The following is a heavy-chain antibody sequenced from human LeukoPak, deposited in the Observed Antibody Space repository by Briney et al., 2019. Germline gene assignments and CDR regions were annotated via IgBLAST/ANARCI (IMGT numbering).Heavy chain of an antibody. J-gene: IGHJ4*02. CDR3: ARYRTSCNDY. Sequence: SETLSLTCAVYGGSFSGYYWSWIRQPPGKGLEWIGEINHSGSTNYNPSLKSRVTISVDTSKDQFSLKLSSVTAADTAVYYCARYRTSCNDYWGQGTLVTVSS. CDR2: INHSGST. D-gene: IGHD2-2*01. CDR1: GGSFSGYY. V-gene: IGHV4-34*01.